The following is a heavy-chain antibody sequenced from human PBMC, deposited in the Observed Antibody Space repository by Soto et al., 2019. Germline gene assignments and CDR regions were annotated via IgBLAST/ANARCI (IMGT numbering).Heavy chain of an antibody. Sequence: ASVKVSCKASGYTFTGYYMHWVRQAPGQGLEWMGWINPNSGGTNYAQKFQGWVTMTRDTSISTAYTELSRLRSDDTAVYYCARDYSPSRRSGQDCSGGSCSPTVWFDPWGQGTLVTVSS. V-gene: IGHV1-2*04. D-gene: IGHD2-15*01. CDR2: INPNSGGT. CDR3: ARDYSPSRRSGQDCSGGSCSPTVWFDP. CDR1: GYTFTGYY. J-gene: IGHJ5*02.